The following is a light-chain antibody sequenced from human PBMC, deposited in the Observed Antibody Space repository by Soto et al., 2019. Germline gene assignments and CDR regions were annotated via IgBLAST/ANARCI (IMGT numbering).Light chain of an antibody. J-gene: IGKJ4*01. Sequence: IVLTQFPGTLSLPPGDRATLSCRSSQSISYYLAWHQQKPGQAPRLLIYDASNRATGIPARFSGSGSGTDFTLTISSLEPEDFAVYYCQQRSNWPPLTFGGGTKVDIK. CDR3: QQRSNWPPLT. CDR1: QSISYY. V-gene: IGKV3-11*01. CDR2: DAS.